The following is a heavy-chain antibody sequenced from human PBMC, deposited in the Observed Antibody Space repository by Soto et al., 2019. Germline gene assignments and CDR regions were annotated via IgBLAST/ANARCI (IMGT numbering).Heavy chain of an antibody. V-gene: IGHV3-9*01. Sequence: EVQLVESGGGLVRPGRSLSPSCAASGFPFDDNARHWVRQAPGKGLGWVSGISWNSGRIGYADSVKGRFTISRDNAKNSLYLQMNSLRAEDTALYYCAKTNSSSWWDDAFDIWGQGTMVTVSS. CDR3: AKTNSSSWWDDAFDI. J-gene: IGHJ3*02. CDR1: GFPFDDNA. CDR2: ISWNSGRI. D-gene: IGHD6-13*01.